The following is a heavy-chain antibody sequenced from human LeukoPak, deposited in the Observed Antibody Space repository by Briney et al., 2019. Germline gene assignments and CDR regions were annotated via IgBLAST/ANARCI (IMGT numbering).Heavy chain of an antibody. J-gene: IGHJ4*02. CDR3: ARVDDYGVRSDV. CDR1: GGSISSGDSY. D-gene: IGHD4-17*01. V-gene: IGHV4-30-4*01. Sequence: SETLSLTCTVSGGSISSGDSYWRWIRQPPGKGLEWIGYIYYSGNTYYNPSLKSRVTISVDTSKNQFSLKLSSVTAADTAVYYCARVDDYGVRSDVWGQGTLVTVSS. CDR2: IYYSGNT.